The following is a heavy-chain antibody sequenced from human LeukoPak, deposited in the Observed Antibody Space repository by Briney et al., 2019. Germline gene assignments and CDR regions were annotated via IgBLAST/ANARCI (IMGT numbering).Heavy chain of an antibody. J-gene: IGHJ6*02. CDR2: IYPGDSDT. D-gene: IGHD2-15*01. V-gene: IGHV5-51*01. Sequence: GESLKISCKGSGYSFTSYWIGWVRQMPGKGQEWMGIIYPGDSDTRYSPSFQGQVTISADKSISTAYLQWSSLKASDTAMYYCARLVVVAKLGYYYCMDVWGQGTTVTVSS. CDR1: GYSFTSYW. CDR3: ARLVVVAKLGYYYCMDV.